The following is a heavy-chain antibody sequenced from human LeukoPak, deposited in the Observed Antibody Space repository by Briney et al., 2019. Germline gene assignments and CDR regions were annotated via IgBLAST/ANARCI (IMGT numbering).Heavy chain of an antibody. CDR1: GFTFSSYS. J-gene: IGHJ4*02. V-gene: IGHV3-21*04. CDR2: ISSSSSYI. D-gene: IGHD7-27*01. Sequence: GGSLRLSCAASGFTFSSYSMNWVRQAPGKGLEWVSSISSSSSYIYYADSVKGRFTISRDNAKNSLYLQMNSLRAEDTAVYYCAKDHPVVTTGDVWGQGTLVTVSS. CDR3: AKDHPVVTTGDV.